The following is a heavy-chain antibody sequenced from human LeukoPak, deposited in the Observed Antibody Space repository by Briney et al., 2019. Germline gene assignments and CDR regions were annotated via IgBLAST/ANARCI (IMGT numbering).Heavy chain of an antibody. Sequence: GGSLRLSCVASEFTFSSYWMSWVRQAPGKGLEWVANIKQDGSEKYYVDSVKGRFTISRDNSKNTLYLQMNSLRAEDTAVYFCAITYFYDSRGYYSFQHWGQGTLVTVSS. CDR1: EFTFSSYW. CDR3: AITYFYDSRGYYSFQH. CDR2: IKQDGSEK. J-gene: IGHJ1*01. D-gene: IGHD3-22*01. V-gene: IGHV3-7*03.